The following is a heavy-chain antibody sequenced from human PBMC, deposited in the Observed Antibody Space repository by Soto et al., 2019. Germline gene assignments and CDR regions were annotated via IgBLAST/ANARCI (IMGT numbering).Heavy chain of an antibody. Sequence: QVQLQEWGPGLVKPSQTLSLTCTVSGGSIRNGDYYWGWIRQPPGKGLEWIGCVYYSGTTYSHPSLKSRVTISVDTSENEFSLRLSSVTAADTAVYYCVTVNLVGAAYYFDYWGPGTLVTVSS. CDR1: GGSIRNGDYY. D-gene: IGHD1-26*01. J-gene: IGHJ4*02. CDR3: VTVNLVGAAYYFDY. CDR2: VYYSGTT. V-gene: IGHV4-30-4*01.